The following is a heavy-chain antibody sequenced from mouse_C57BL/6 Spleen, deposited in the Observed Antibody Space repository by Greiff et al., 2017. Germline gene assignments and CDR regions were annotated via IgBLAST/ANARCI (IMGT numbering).Heavy chain of an antibody. Sequence: QVQLQQPGAELVRPGTSVKLSCKASGYTFTSYWMHWVKQRPGQGLEWIGVIDPSDSYTNYNQKFKGKAPLTVDTSSSTAYMQLSSLTSEDSAVYYCARQDYYGSSGGYAMDDWGQGTSVTVAS. CDR2: IDPSDSYT. CDR3: ARQDYYGSSGGYAMDD. CDR1: GYTFTSYW. V-gene: IGHV1-59*01. D-gene: IGHD1-1*01. J-gene: IGHJ4*01.